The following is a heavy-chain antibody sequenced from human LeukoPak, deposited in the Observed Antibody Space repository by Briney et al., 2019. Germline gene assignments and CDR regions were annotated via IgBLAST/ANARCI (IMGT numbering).Heavy chain of an antibody. CDR1: GVSISSYY. V-gene: IGHV4-59*12. D-gene: IGHD1-1*01. CDR3: ARGKNDYDAFDI. Sequence: SETLSLTCTVSGVSISSYYWSWIRQPPGKGLEWIGYIYHSGSTYYNPSLKSRVTISVDRSKNQFSLKLSSVTAADTAVYYCARGKNDYDAFDIWGQGTMVTLSS. J-gene: IGHJ3*02. CDR2: IYHSGST.